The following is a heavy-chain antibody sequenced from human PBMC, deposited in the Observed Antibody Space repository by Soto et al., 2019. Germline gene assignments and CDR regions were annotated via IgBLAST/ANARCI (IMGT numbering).Heavy chain of an antibody. D-gene: IGHD2-2*01. CDR1: GGTFRKYP. CDR3: ARPGVVPAAIAYYGMDV. CDR2: IIPIFGTA. V-gene: IGHV1-69*01. Sequence: QGQLLQSGAEVKKPGSSVKVSCRATGGTFRKYPISWVRQAPGQGLEWMGGIIPIFGTANYAQKFQGRVTITADESTSTAYMELSSLRSEDTAVYYCARPGVVPAAIAYYGMDVWGQGTTVTVSS. J-gene: IGHJ6*02.